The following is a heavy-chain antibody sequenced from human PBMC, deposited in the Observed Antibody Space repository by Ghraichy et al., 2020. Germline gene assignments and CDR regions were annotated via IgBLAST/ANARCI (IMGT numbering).Heavy chain of an antibody. D-gene: IGHD1-26*01. CDR1: GYTFTGYY. CDR3: ARSLAAREWEPKTDAFDI. V-gene: IGHV1-2*04. Sequence: ASVKVSCKASGYTFTGYYMHWVRQAPGQGLEWMGWINPNSGGTNYAQKFQGWVTMTRDTSISTAYMELSRLRSDDTAVYYCARSLAAREWEPKTDAFDIWGQGTMVTVSS. J-gene: IGHJ3*02. CDR2: INPNSGGT.